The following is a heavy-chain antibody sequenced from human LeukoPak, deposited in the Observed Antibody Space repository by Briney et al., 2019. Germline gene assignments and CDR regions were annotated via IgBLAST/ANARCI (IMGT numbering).Heavy chain of an antibody. CDR2: IRYDGSNK. Sequence: PGGSLRLSCAASGFTFSSYGMHWVRQAPGKGLEWVAFIRYDGSNKYYADSVKGRFTISRDNSKNTLYLQMNSLRAEDTAVYCCAKGYGWEASYYYYYMDVWGKGTTVTISS. V-gene: IGHV3-30*02. J-gene: IGHJ6*03. CDR3: AKGYGWEASYYYYYMDV. CDR1: GFTFSSYG. D-gene: IGHD1-26*01.